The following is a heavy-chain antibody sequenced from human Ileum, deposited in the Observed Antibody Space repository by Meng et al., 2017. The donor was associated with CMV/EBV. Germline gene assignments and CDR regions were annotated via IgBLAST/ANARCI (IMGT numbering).Heavy chain of an antibody. D-gene: IGHD2-21*01. CDR3: AKDSVVVSSSRGSFDY. Sequence: FSFSSDAMNGVRRAPGKGLEWVSSINYSSDVTYYADLVKGRFTISRDNSKTTLYLQLNSLRAEDTALYYCAKDSVVVSSSRGSFDYWGQGSLVTVSS. CDR1: FSFSSDA. CDR2: INYSSDVT. V-gene: IGHV3-23*01. J-gene: IGHJ4*02.